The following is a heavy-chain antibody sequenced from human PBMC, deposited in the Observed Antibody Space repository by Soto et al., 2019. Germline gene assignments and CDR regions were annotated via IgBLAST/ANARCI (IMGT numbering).Heavy chain of an antibody. V-gene: IGHV1-46*03. CDR2: INPSGGST. Sequence: QVQLVQSGAEVKKPGASVTVSCKASGYTFTSYYIHWVRQAPGQGLEWMGIINPSGGSTSYAQKFQGRVTMTRDTSTSTVYMEVSGLRSEDTAVYYCARDQEPSTLYYDCCYMDVWGKGTTVTVSS. J-gene: IGHJ6*03. CDR1: GYTFTSYY. CDR3: ARDQEPSTLYYDCCYMDV.